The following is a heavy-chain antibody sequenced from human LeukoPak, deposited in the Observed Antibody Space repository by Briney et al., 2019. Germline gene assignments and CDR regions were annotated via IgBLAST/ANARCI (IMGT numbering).Heavy chain of an antibody. Sequence: ASVKVSCKSSGYTFTSYAMNWVRQAPGQGLEWMGLISPNGGSTRLAQKFQGRVTMTSDMATSTVYMELSSLRSEDAAVYYCARDWGASNYFDYWGQGSLIIVSS. CDR3: ARDWGASNYFDY. CDR2: ISPNGGST. D-gene: IGHD7-27*01. CDR1: GYTFTSYA. J-gene: IGHJ4*02. V-gene: IGHV1-46*01.